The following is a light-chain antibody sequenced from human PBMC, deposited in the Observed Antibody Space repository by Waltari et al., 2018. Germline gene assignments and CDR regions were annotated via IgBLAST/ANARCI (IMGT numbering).Light chain of an antibody. J-gene: IGKJ5*01. Sequence: EIVMTQSPATLSVSPGERATLSCRASQSVSSNLAWYQQKPGQAPRLLIYGASARTTGIPARFSVSGSGTEFTLTISSMQSEDFAVYYCQQYKNWPPGITFGQGTRLEIK. CDR3: QQYKNWPPGIT. CDR1: QSVSSN. V-gene: IGKV3-15*01. CDR2: GAS.